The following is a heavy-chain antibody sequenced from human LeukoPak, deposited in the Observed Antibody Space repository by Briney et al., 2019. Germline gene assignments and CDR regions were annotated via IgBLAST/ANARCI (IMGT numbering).Heavy chain of an antibody. CDR3: ARGGLLGKTTKLNYYYYYMDV. D-gene: IGHD3/OR15-3a*01. CDR2: INHSGST. J-gene: IGHJ6*03. Sequence: SETLSLTCAVYGGSFSGYYWSWIRQPPGKGLEWIGEINHSGSTNYNPSLKSRVTISVDTSKNQVSLNLSSVTAADTAVYYCARGGLLGKTTKLNYYYYYMDVWGKGTTVTVSS. V-gene: IGHV4-34*01. CDR1: GGSFSGYY.